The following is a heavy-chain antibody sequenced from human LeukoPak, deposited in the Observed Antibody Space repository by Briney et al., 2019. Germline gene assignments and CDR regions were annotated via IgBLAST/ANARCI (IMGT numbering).Heavy chain of an antibody. CDR2: IKQDGSEK. CDR3: ARGWIQLWPFDY. J-gene: IGHJ4*02. Sequence: TGGSLRLSCAASGFTFSSYWMSWVRQAPGKGLEWVANIKQDGSEKYYVDSVEGRLTISRDNAKNSLYLQMNSLRAEDTAVYYCARGWIQLWPFDYWGQGTLVTVSS. D-gene: IGHD5-18*01. CDR1: GFTFSSYW. V-gene: IGHV3-7*03.